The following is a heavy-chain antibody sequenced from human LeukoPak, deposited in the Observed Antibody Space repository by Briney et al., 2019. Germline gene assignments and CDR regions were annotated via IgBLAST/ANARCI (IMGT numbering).Heavy chain of an antibody. J-gene: IGHJ4*02. CDR3: ARDFRNVLLWFGELLYLDY. CDR1: GYTFTSYY. Sequence: ASVKVSCNASGYTFTSYYMHWVRHAPGQGLEWMGIINPSGGSTSYAQKFQGRVTMTRDTSTSTVYMELSSLRSEDTAVYYCARDFRNVLLWFGELLYLDYWGQGTLVTVSS. V-gene: IGHV1-46*01. CDR2: INPSGGST. D-gene: IGHD3-10*01.